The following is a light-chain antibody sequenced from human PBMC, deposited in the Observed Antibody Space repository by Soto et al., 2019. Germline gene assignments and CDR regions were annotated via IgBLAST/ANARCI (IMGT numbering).Light chain of an antibody. CDR3: QQYSSSPIT. CDR1: QSVSNF. CDR2: GAS. V-gene: IGKV3-20*01. J-gene: IGKJ5*01. Sequence: EVVLTQSPAILSLSPGERATLSCRASQSVSNFLAWYQQKPGQAPRLLIYGASSRATGIPDRFSGGGSGTDFSLTISRLDPEDFAVYYCQQYSSSPITFGQGTRLEIK.